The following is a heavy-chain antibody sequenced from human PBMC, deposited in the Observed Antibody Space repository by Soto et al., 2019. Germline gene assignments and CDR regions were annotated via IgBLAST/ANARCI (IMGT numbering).Heavy chain of an antibody. D-gene: IGHD3-22*01. J-gene: IGHJ4*02. CDR1: GGTFSSYA. V-gene: IGHV1-69*06. CDR3: ARGYYYDSSGYYYFDY. CDR2: IIPIFGTA. Sequence: SVKVSCKASGGTFSSYAISWVRQAPGQGLELMGGIIPIFGTANYAQKFQGRVTITADKSTSTAYMELSSLRSEDTAVYYCARGYYYDSSGYYYFDYWGQGTLVTVYS.